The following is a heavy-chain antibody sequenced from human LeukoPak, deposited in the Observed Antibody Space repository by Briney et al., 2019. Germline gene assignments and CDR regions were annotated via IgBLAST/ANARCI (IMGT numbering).Heavy chain of an antibody. CDR3: ARRSVPADDY. D-gene: IGHD2-2*01. J-gene: IGHJ4*02. Sequence: PGGSLRLSCAASGFTFSSYSMNWVRQAPGRGLEWVSSISSSSSYIYYADSVKGRFTISRDNAKNSLYLQMNSLRAEDTAVYYCARRSVPADDYWGQGTLVTVSS. V-gene: IGHV3-21*01. CDR2: ISSSSSYI. CDR1: GFTFSSYS.